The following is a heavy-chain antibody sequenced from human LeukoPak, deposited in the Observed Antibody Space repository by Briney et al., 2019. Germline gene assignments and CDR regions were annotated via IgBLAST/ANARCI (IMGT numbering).Heavy chain of an antibody. D-gene: IGHD3-3*01. V-gene: IGHV4-39*07. Sequence: TSETLSLTCTVSGGSISSSSYYWGWIRQPPGKGLEWIGSIYYSGSTNYNPSLKSRVTISVDTSKNQFSLKLSSVTAADTAVYYCGSRTSGYSYWGQGTLVTVSS. CDR3: GSRTSGYSY. CDR1: GGSISSSSYY. J-gene: IGHJ4*02. CDR2: IYYSGST.